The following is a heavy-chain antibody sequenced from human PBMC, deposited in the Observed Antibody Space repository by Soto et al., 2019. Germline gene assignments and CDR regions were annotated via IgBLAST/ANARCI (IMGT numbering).Heavy chain of an antibody. Sequence: EVQLVESGGGLVQPGGSLRLSCTDSGFTFSGDWMHWVRQAPGKGLVWVSRLGPHENGLKYADSVKGRFTISRDNAKNTLYLQMTNLSVEDTAVYFCTSEPFGDRDSWGQGTLVNVSS. CDR1: GFTFSGDW. V-gene: IGHV3-74*01. CDR3: TSEPFGDRDS. J-gene: IGHJ4*02. D-gene: IGHD4-17*01. CDR2: LGPHENGL.